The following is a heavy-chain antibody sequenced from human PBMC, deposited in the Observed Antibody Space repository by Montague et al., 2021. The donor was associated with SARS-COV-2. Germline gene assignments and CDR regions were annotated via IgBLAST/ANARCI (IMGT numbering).Heavy chain of an antibody. V-gene: IGHV4-39*01. CDR3: ARLWDTVYYYYGMDV. Sequence: SETLSLTCAVSGGSISSSSYYWGWIRQPPGKGLEWIGSIHYSGSTNYNPSLKSRVSISVDTSKNQFSLKLSSVTAADTAVYYCARLWDTVYYYYGMDVWGQGTTVTVSS. CDR2: IHYSGST. J-gene: IGHJ6*02. D-gene: IGHD1-26*01. CDR1: GGSISSSSYY.